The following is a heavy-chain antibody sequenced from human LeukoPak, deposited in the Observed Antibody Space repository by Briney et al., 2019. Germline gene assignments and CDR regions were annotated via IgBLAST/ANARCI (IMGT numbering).Heavy chain of an antibody. D-gene: IGHD2-15*01. J-gene: IGHJ4*02. CDR3: ARKPDSVVVAATPPSTLPFDY. Sequence: SETLTPTVAVYGGTFSGNYSSWIRQPPGKGLEWIGEINHSGSTNYNPSLKSRVTISVDTSKNQFSLHLSSVTAADTAVYYCARKPDSVVVAATPPSTLPFDYWGQAT. CDR2: INHSGST. V-gene: IGHV4-34*01. CDR1: GGTFSGNY.